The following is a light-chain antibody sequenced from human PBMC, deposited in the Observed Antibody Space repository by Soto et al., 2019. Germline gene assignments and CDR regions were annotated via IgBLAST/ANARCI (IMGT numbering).Light chain of an antibody. V-gene: IGLV3-21*02. CDR2: DDT. CDR3: QVWDSDSDPSYV. CDR1: NIAAYS. J-gene: IGLJ1*01. Sequence: SYELTQPPSVSVAPGQTARITCGGNNIAAYSVYWYQQKPGQAPVLVVYDDTNRPSGIPGRFSGSNSGNTATLTTSSVEAGDEAAYYCQVWDSDSDPSYVFGGGTKLTVL.